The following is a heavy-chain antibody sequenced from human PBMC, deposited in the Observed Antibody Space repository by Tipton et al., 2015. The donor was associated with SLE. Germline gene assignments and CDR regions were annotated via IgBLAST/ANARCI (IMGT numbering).Heavy chain of an antibody. CDR3: ARERPGDSSGWYFDL. CDR1: GGSISSYY. D-gene: IGHD6-19*01. J-gene: IGHJ2*01. Sequence: TLSLPCTVSGGSISSYYWSWIRQPPGKGLEWIGRIYTSGSTNYNPSLKSRVTLSVDTSKNQFSLKLSSVTAADTAVYYCARERPGDSSGWYFDLWGRGTLVTVSS. CDR2: IYTSGST. V-gene: IGHV4-4*07.